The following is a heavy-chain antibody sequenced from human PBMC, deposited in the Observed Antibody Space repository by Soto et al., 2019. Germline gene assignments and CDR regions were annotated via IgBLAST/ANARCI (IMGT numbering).Heavy chain of an antibody. J-gene: IGHJ5*02. CDR3: ARARPDGARLAP. V-gene: IGHV4-30-4*01. CDR1: GGSISSGDYX. Sequence: QVQLQESGPGLVKPSQTLSLTCTVSGGSISSGDYXWSWIRQPPGKGLEWIGYIYHSGSTYYNPSLKSRXXXXXXXXKTHFPXXXXXXXAADPAVYYCARARPDGARLAPWGQGTLVTVSP. CDR2: IYHSGST.